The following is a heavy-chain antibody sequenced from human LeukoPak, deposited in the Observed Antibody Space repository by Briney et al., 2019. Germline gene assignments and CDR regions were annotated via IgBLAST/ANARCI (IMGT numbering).Heavy chain of an antibody. Sequence: GRSLKLSCAASGFIFSNYALHWVRQAPGKGLEWVSGISASGDVTFHADPLKGRFTISRDNSKNTLYLQMDSLRAEDTAKYYCAKSLLTTASGTGRAFDIWGQGTMVTVSA. J-gene: IGHJ3*02. CDR3: AKSLLTTASGTGRAFDI. D-gene: IGHD1-26*01. V-gene: IGHV3-23*01. CDR1: GFIFSNYA. CDR2: ISASGDVT.